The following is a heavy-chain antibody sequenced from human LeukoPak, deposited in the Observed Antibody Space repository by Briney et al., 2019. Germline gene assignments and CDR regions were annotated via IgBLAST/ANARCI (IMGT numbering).Heavy chain of an antibody. V-gene: IGHV3-30-3*01. D-gene: IGHD3-22*01. CDR1: GFTFSSYA. J-gene: IGHJ4*02. CDR2: ISYDGSNK. CDR3: ARPRPVGSGYYV. Sequence: GGSLRLSCAASGFTFSSYAMHWVRQAPGKGLEWVAVISYDGSNKYYADSVKGRFTISRDNSKNTLYLQMNSLRAEDTAVYYCARPRPVGSGYYVWGQGTLVTVSS.